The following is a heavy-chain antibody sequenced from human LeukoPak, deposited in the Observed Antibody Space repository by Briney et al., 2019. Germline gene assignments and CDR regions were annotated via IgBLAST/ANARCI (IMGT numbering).Heavy chain of an antibody. V-gene: IGHV1-24*01. D-gene: IGHD6-19*01. CDR1: GYTLTELS. J-gene: IGHJ4*02. CDR2: FDPEDGET. CDR3: ASLAVAGLYFDY. Sequence: ASVKVSCKVSGYTLTELSMHWVRQAPGKGLEWMGGFDPEDGETLYAQKFQGRVTMTEDTSTDTAYMELSSLRSEDTAVYYCASLAVAGLYFDYWGQGTLVTVSS.